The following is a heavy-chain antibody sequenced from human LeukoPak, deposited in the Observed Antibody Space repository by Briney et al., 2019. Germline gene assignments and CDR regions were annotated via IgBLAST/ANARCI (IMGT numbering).Heavy chain of an antibody. CDR1: GGTFSSYA. V-gene: IGHV1-24*01. Sequence: ASVKVSCKASGGTFSSYAISWVRQAPGQGLEWMGGFDPEDGETIYAQKFQGRVTMTEDTSTDTAYMELSSLRSEDTAVYYCATDLRFLEWLTGFDPRGQGTLVTVSS. J-gene: IGHJ5*02. CDR3: ATDLRFLEWLTGFDP. D-gene: IGHD3-3*01. CDR2: FDPEDGET.